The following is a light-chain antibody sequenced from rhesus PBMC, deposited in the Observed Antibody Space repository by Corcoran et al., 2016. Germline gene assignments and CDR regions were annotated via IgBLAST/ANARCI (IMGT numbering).Light chain of an antibody. CDR3: LQDYTTPWT. CDR2: AAS. Sequence: DIQMTQSPSSLSASVGDRVTVTCRASQGINKELSWYQQKPGKAPTLLIYAASSLQRGVSSRLRGSGSGTDYTLTISRLQPEDVATYYCLQDYTTPWTFGQGTKVEIK. CDR1: QGINKE. J-gene: IGKJ1*01. V-gene: IGKV1-94*01.